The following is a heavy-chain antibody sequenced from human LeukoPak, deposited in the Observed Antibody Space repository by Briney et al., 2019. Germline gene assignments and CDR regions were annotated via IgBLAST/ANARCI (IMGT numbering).Heavy chain of an antibody. V-gene: IGHV3-23*01. J-gene: IGHJ4*02. CDR3: AKALSLPLTPYYFDY. Sequence: PGGSLRLSCAASGFTFSSYAMSWVRQAPGKGLEWVSAISGSGGSTYHADSVKGRFTISRDNSKNTLYLQMNSLRAEDTAVYYCAKALSLPLTPYYFDYWGQGTLVTVSS. CDR1: GFTFSSYA. CDR2: ISGSGGST.